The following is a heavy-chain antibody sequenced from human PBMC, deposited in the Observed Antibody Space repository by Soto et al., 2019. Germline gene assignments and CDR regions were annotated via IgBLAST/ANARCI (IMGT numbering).Heavy chain of an antibody. Sequence: GGSLRLSCAASGFTFNTYAMHWVRQAPGKGLEWVAVISYDGRNKYYADSVKGRFTISRDNLKNTLYLQMDSLRAEDSAVYYCPREDSYDSAGYHFNYFDYWGQGTLVTVSS. CDR3: PREDSYDSAGYHFNYFDY. V-gene: IGHV3-30*04. D-gene: IGHD3-22*01. CDR1: GFTFNTYA. CDR2: ISYDGRNK. J-gene: IGHJ4*02.